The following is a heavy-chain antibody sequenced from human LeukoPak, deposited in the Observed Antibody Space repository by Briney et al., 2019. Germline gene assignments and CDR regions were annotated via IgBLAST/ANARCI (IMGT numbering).Heavy chain of an antibody. CDR2: ISSSGSTI. Sequence: GGSLRLSCAASGFTFSTYEMNWVRQAPGKGLEWVSYISSSGSTIYYADSVKGRFTISRDNAKNSLYLQMNSLRAEDTAVYYWARTYSGSYYVGFDYGGQGTLVTVSS. J-gene: IGHJ4*02. D-gene: IGHD1-26*01. CDR3: ARTYSGSYYVGFDY. V-gene: IGHV3-48*03. CDR1: GFTFSTYE.